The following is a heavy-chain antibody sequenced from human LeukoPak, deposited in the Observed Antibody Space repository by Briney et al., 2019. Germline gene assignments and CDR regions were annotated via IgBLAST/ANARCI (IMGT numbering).Heavy chain of an antibody. CDR2: IYYSGST. V-gene: IGHV4-59*01. D-gene: IGHD5-18*01. J-gene: IGHJ4*02. CDR3: ARVNSGYGDGYPIDY. CDR1: GGSISSYY. Sequence: SETLSLTCTVSGGSISSYYWSWIRQPPGKGLEWIGYIYYSGSTNYNPSLKSRVTISVDTSKNQFSLKLSSVTAADTAVYYCARVNSGYGDGYPIDYWGQGTLVTVSS.